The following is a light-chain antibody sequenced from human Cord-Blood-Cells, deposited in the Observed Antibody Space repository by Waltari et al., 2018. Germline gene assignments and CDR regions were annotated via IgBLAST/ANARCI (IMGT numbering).Light chain of an antibody. V-gene: IGLV2-8*01. CDR1: SRDVGGYNY. J-gene: IGLJ2*01. CDR2: EVS. Sequence: QSALTQPPSASGSPGQSVTISCTGTSRDVGGYNYVPWYQQHPGKAPKLMIYEVSKRPSGVPDRFSGSKSGNTASLTVSGLQAEDEADYYCSSYAGSNKLVVFGGGTKLTVL. CDR3: SSYAGSNKLVV.